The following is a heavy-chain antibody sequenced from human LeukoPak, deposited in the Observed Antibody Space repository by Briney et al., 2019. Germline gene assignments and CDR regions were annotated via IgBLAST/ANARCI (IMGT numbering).Heavy chain of an antibody. D-gene: IGHD3-10*01. CDR2: ISYDGSNK. Sequence: GGSLRLSCAASGFTFSSYAMHWVRQAPGKGLEWVAVISYDGSNKYYADSVKGRFTISRDNTKNTLYLQMNSLRAEDTAVYYCAKRDYYGSGTHPNDAFDIWGQGTMVTVSS. V-gene: IGHV3-30*18. CDR3: AKRDYYGSGTHPNDAFDI. CDR1: GFTFSSYA. J-gene: IGHJ3*02.